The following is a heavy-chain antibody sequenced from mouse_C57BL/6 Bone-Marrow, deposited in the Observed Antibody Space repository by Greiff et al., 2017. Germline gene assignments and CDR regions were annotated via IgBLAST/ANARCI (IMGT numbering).Heavy chain of an antibody. CDR1: GYTFTDYY. J-gene: IGHJ4*01. V-gene: IGHV1-76*01. CDR3: ARGRAMDY. Sequence: QVQLQQSGAELVRPGASVKLSCKASGYTFTDYYINWVKQRPGQGLEWIAWIYPGSGNTYYNEKFKGKATLTAEKSSSTAYMQLNSLTSEDSAVYFCARGRAMDYCGQGTSVTVTA. CDR2: IYPGSGNT.